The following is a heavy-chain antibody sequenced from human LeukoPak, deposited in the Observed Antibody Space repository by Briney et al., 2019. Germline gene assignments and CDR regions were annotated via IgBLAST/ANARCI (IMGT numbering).Heavy chain of an antibody. V-gene: IGHV3-23*01. CDR1: GLTFSNYA. CDR3: ARGIYSNALDY. J-gene: IGHJ4*02. CDR2: ISGSDGST. Sequence: GGSLRLSCAASGLTFSNYAMTWVRQAPGKGLEWVSTISGSDGSTYYADSVKGRFTISRDNAKNSLYLQMNSLRVEDTAVYYCARGIYSNALDYWGQGTLVTVSS. D-gene: IGHD4-11*01.